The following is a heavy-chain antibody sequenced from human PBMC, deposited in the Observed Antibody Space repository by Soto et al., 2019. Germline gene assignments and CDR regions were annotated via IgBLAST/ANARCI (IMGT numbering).Heavy chain of an antibody. CDR2: ISYDGILK. V-gene: IGHV3-30*18. Sequence: GGSLRLSCAASGFTFSAFGMHWVRQAPGKGLEWVAIISYDGILKYYADSVKGRFTISRDTSKGALYLQMNSLRPEDTAVYYCAKDFKVSGGHYGSLNYYYGMDAWGQGTTVTVSS. D-gene: IGHD3-10*01. CDR1: GFTFSAFG. CDR3: AKDFKVSGGHYGSLNYYYGMDA. J-gene: IGHJ6*02.